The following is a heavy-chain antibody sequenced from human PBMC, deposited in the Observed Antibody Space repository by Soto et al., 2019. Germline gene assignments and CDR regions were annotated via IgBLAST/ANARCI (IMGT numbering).Heavy chain of an antibody. CDR2: ISYDGTDK. D-gene: IGHD5-18*01. CDR3: VKERYAQLWLEDYGMDV. CDR1: GFTFSSYG. Sequence: GGSLRLSCAASGFTFSSYGIHWVRQAPGKGLEWVALISYDGTDKYYADSVKGRFTISRDNSKNTLYLQMSSLGPEDTAVYYCVKERYAQLWLEDYGMDVWGQGTAVTVSS. V-gene: IGHV3-30*18. J-gene: IGHJ6*02.